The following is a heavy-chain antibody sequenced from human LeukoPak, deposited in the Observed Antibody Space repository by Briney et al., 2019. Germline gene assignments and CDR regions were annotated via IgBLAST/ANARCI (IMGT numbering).Heavy chain of an antibody. CDR2: IKKDGSEK. V-gene: IGHV3-7*04. CDR1: GFMFSSDW. J-gene: IGHJ3*02. Sequence: GGALRLSCAASGFMFSSDWMNWGREAPGKGLEWVANIKKDGSEKYYVDSVKGRFTISRDNAKNSLYLQMNSLRAEATAVYYCARGSDGAFDIWGQGTMVTVSS. D-gene: IGHD1-26*01. CDR3: ARGSDGAFDI.